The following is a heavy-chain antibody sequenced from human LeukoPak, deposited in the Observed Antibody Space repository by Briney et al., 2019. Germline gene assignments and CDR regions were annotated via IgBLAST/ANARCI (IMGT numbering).Heavy chain of an antibody. J-gene: IGHJ4*02. D-gene: IGHD6-19*01. Sequence: GASVKVSCKASGGTFSSYAISWVRQAPGQGLEWMGRIIPILGIANYAQKFQGRVTITADKSTSTAYMELSSLRSEDTAVYYCARGAQQWLAHYFDYWGQGTLVTVSS. CDR2: IIPILGIA. CDR1: GGTFSSYA. CDR3: ARGAQQWLAHYFDY. V-gene: IGHV1-69*04.